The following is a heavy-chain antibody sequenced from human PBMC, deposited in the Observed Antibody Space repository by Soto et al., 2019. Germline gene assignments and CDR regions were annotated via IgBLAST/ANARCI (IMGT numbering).Heavy chain of an antibody. V-gene: IGHV4-30-4*08. CDR1: GDTHRNNVPY. Sequence: PSVTMRLPWLASGDTHRNNVPYRSWIRQSPGKGPEWTASIDYSGSPYYNPSLKSRVVISADTSKNLSSLKLRSVTAADTALSFCARDGPYYYGFDVWGQGTTVTVSS. J-gene: IGHJ6*02. CDR2: IDYSGSP. CDR3: ARDGPYYYGFDV.